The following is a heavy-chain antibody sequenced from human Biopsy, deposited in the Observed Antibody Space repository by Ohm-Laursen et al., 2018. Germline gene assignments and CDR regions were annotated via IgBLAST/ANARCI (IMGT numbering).Heavy chain of an antibody. Sequence: SLRLSCAASGFTFSNSGKHWVRQAPGKGLEWVAAISYDGSKTDYGDSVKGRLNISRDNSKNTLDLQMSSLRVEDTAVYFCAKDKGTFNFYYYGMDVWGQGTTVTVSS. D-gene: IGHD2/OR15-2a*01. CDR2: ISYDGSKT. CDR3: AKDKGTFNFYYYGMDV. CDR1: GFTFSNSG. J-gene: IGHJ6*02. V-gene: IGHV3-30*18.